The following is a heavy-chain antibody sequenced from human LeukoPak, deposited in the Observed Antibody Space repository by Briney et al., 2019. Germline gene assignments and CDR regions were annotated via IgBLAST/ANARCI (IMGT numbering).Heavy chain of an antibody. Sequence: GGSLRLSCAASGFTFTDHAMHWVRQAPGKGLEYVSAISTNGGYTYYGNSVKGRFIISRDNSKNTLYLQMGSLRAEDMAVYYCASGSYYYILIPDYWGQGTLVTVSS. CDR2: ISTNGGYT. D-gene: IGHD3-9*01. CDR3: ASGSYYYILIPDY. J-gene: IGHJ4*02. V-gene: IGHV3-64*01. CDR1: GFTFTDHA.